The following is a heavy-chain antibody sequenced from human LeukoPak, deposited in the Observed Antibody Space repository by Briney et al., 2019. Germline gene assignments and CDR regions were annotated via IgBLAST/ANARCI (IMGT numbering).Heavy chain of an antibody. V-gene: IGHV4-34*01. J-gene: IGHJ4*02. CDR2: INHSGST. Sequence: SETLSLTCAVYGGSFSGYYWSWIRQPPGKGLEWIGEINHSGSTNYNPSLKSRVTISVDTSKNQFSLKLSSVTAADTAVYYCVRSGSYYRTYDYWGQGTLVTVSS. CDR1: GGSFSGYY. CDR3: VRSGSYYRTYDY. D-gene: IGHD3-10*01.